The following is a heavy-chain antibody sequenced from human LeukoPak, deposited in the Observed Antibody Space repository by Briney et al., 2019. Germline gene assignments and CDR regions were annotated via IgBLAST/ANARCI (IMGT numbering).Heavy chain of an antibody. CDR1: GFTFSTFG. D-gene: IGHD5-18*01. J-gene: IGHJ4*02. CDR2: ISHSSTYI. V-gene: IGHV3-21*01. Sequence: GGSLRLSCAASGFTFSTFGFNWVRQAPGKGLEWVSSISHSSTYISYADSVKGRFTISRDNARNSLYLQMDSLRADDTAVYYCARASANNYGLFDYWGRGTLATVSS. CDR3: ARASANNYGLFDY.